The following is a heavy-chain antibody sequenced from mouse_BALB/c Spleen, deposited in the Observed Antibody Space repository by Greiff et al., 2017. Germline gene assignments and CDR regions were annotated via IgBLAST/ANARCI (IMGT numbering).Heavy chain of an antibody. CDR1: GFSLTSYG. D-gene: IGHD1-1*01. CDR2: IWAGGST. J-gene: IGHJ3*01. V-gene: IGHV2-9*02. Sequence: VKLVESGPGLVAPSQSLSITCTVSGFSLTSYGVHWVRQPPGKGLEWLGVIWAGGSTNYNSALMSRLSISKDNSKSQVFLKMNSLQTDDTAMYYCARDSHYYGSSPFAYWGQGTLVTVSA. CDR3: ARDSHYYGSSPFAY.